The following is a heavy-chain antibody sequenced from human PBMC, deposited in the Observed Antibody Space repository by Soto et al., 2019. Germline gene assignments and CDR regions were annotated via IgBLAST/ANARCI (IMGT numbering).Heavy chain of an antibody. Sequence: PVKVSCKASGGTFSSYAISWVRQAPGQGLEWMGGIIPIFGTANYAQKFQGRVTITADKSTSTAYMELSSLRSEDTAVYYCVITMIVVVIQLARFDYWGQRTLVTGSS. J-gene: IGHJ4*02. CDR3: VITMIVVVIQLARFDY. V-gene: IGHV1-69*06. CDR1: GGTFSSYA. CDR2: IIPIFGTA. D-gene: IGHD3-22*01.